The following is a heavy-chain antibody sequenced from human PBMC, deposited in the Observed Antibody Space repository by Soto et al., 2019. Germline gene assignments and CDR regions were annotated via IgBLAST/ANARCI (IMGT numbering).Heavy chain of an antibody. CDR2: ISHDGSKT. J-gene: IGHJ4*02. V-gene: IGHV3-30*18. Sequence: QVQLVESGGGVVQPGRSLRLSCAASGFTFNSYGIHWVRQAPGKGLEWVAVISHDGSKTNYAASVKGRVTISRDNSKDTVYLQMNSLRAEDTAVYYCAKDTYYDSSSGYYVFDSWGQGTLVTVSS. CDR1: GFTFNSYG. D-gene: IGHD3-22*01. CDR3: AKDTYYDSSSGYYVFDS.